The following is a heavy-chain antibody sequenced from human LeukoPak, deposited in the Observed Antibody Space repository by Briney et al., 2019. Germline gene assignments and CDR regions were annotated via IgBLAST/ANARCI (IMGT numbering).Heavy chain of an antibody. V-gene: IGHV3-48*01. D-gene: IGHD3-9*01. CDR2: ISSSTDPT. Sequence: GGSLRLSCAASGFTFSGFSMNWVRLAPGKGLELVSYISSSTDPTYYADSVKGRFTISRDNAKSSLYLQMNSLRAEDTAVYYCARASPLRYFDWLMDPWGQGTLVTVSS. CDR3: ARASPLRYFDWLMDP. J-gene: IGHJ5*02. CDR1: GFTFSGFS.